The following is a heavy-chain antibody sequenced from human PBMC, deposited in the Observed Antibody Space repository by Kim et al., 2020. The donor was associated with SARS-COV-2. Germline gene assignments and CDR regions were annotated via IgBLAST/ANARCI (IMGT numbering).Heavy chain of an antibody. V-gene: IGHV6-1*01. D-gene: IGHD6-19*01. Sequence: VSVKSRITINPDTSKNQFSLQLNSVTPEDTAVYYCARESSSGWYGDAFDIWGQGTMVTVSS. CDR3: ARESSSGWYGDAFDI. J-gene: IGHJ3*02.